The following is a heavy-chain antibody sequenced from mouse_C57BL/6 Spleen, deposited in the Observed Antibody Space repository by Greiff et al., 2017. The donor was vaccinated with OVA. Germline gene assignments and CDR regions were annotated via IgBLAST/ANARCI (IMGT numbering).Heavy chain of an antibody. Sequence: VHVKQSGAELVRPGASVKLSCTASGFNIKDYYMHWVKQRPEQGLEWIGRIDPEDGDTEYAPKFQGKATMTADTSSNTAYLQLSSLTSEDTAVYYCTTRGEVKGDFDVWGTGTTVTVSS. V-gene: IGHV14-1*01. J-gene: IGHJ1*03. CDR2: IDPEDGDT. CDR1: GFNIKDYY. D-gene: IGHD1-3*01. CDR3: TTRGEVKGDFDV.